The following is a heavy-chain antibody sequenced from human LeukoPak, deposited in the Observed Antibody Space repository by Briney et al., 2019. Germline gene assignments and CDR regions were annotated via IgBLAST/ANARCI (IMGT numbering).Heavy chain of an antibody. V-gene: IGHV4-39*07. CDR3: ARGGRRDGYNTLDY. CDR1: GGSISSSIYY. D-gene: IGHD5-24*01. Sequence: SETLSLTCTVSGGSISSSIYYWGWIRQPPGKGLEWIGSIYYSGSTYYNPSLKSRVTISVDTSKNQFSLKLSSVTAADTAVYYCARGGRRDGYNTLDYWGQGTLVTVSS. CDR2: IYYSGST. J-gene: IGHJ4*02.